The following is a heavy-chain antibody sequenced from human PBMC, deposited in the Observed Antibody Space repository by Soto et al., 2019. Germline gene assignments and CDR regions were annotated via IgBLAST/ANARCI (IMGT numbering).Heavy chain of an antibody. V-gene: IGHV1-3*01. CDR1: GYTFTSYA. Sequence: GASVKVSCKASGYTFTSYAMHWVRQAPGQRLEWMGWINAGNGNTKYSQKFQGRVTITRDTSASTAYMELSSLRSEDTAVYYCARDKGFWTLNSIAAAGTPEYYYYGMDVWGQGTTVTVSS. CDR3: ARDKGFWTLNSIAAAGTPEYYYYGMDV. D-gene: IGHD6-13*01. J-gene: IGHJ6*02. CDR2: INAGNGNT.